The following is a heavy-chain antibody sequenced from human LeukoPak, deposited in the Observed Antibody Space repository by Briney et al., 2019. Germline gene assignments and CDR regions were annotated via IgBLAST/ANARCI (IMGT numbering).Heavy chain of an antibody. V-gene: IGHV1-2*02. J-gene: IGHJ5*02. CDR1: GYTFTGYY. CDR2: INPNSGGT. CDR3: ARVAITVVRGPLYKGWFDP. Sequence: ASVKVSCKASGYTFTGYYMHWVRQAPGQGLEWMGWINPNSGGTNYAQKFQGRVTMTRDTSISTAYMELSRLRSDDTAVYYCARVAITVVRGPLYKGWFDPWGQGTLVTVSS. D-gene: IGHD3-10*01.